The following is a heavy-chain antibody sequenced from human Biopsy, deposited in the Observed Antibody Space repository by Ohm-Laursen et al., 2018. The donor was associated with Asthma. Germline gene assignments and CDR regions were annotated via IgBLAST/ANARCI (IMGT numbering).Heavy chain of an antibody. CDR2: IYSGGTS. J-gene: IGHJ4*02. Sequence: SLRLSCAASGVNVTNNYMTWARQAPGKGLEWASVIYSGGTSDTADSVRGRFTISRDFYKNTLYLQMDSLRAEDTAVYYCARGDSSGWSHYYFDYWGQGTLVTVSS. CDR3: ARGDSSGWSHYYFDY. V-gene: IGHV3-53*01. D-gene: IGHD6-19*01. CDR1: GVNVTNNY.